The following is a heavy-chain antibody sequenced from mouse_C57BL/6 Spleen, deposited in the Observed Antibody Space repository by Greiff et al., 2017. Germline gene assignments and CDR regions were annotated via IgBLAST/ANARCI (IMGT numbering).Heavy chain of an antibody. CDR3: ARKEAELSWFAY. Sequence: QVQLQQSGPGLVQPSQSLSITCTVSGFSLTSYGVHWVRQSPGKGLEWLGVIWSGGSTDYNAAFISRLSISKDNSKSQVFFKMNSLQADDTAIYYCARKEAELSWFAYWGQGTLVTVSA. V-gene: IGHV2-2*01. CDR1: GFSLTSYG. CDR2: IWSGGST. J-gene: IGHJ3*01.